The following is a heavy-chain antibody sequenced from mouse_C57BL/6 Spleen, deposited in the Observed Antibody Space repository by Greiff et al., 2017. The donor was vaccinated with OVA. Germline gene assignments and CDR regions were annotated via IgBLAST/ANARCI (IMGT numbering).Heavy chain of an antibody. Sequence: EVHLVESGGGLVQPGESLKLSCESNEYAFPSHDMSWVRKTPEKRLELVAAINSDGGSTYYPDTMERRFIISRDNTKKTLYLQMSSLRSEDTALYYGARRGLLGWYFDVWGTGTTVTVSS. CDR3: ARRGLLGWYFDV. D-gene: IGHD1-1*01. V-gene: IGHV5-2*01. J-gene: IGHJ1*03. CDR2: INSDGGST. CDR1: EYAFPSHD.